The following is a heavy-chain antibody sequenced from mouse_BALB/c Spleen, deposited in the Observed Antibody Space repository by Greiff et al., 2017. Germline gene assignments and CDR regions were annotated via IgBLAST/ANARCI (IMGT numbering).Heavy chain of an antibody. V-gene: IGHV5-17*02. Sequence: EVQLVESGGGLVQPGGSRKLSCAASGFTFSSFGMHWVRQAPEKGLEWVAYISSGSSTIYYADTVKGRFTISRDNPKNTLFLQMTSLRSEDTAMYYCARRSYGYDGAMDYWGQGTSVTVSS. CDR1: GFTFSSFG. CDR3: ARRSYGYDGAMDY. J-gene: IGHJ4*01. D-gene: IGHD2-2*01. CDR2: ISSGSSTI.